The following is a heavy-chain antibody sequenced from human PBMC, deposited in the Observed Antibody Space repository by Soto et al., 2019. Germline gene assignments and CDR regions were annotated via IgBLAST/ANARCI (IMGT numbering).Heavy chain of an antibody. V-gene: IGHV4-59*01. CDR3: ARDGIAAVFDY. J-gene: IGHJ4*02. Sequence: SDTLSLTCTVSGGSISSYYWSLIRQPPGKGLEWIGYIYYSGSTNYNPSLKSRVTISVDTSKNQFSLKLSSVTAADTAVYYCARDGIAAVFDYWGQGTLVTVSS. CDR1: GGSISSYY. CDR2: IYYSGST. D-gene: IGHD6-6*01.